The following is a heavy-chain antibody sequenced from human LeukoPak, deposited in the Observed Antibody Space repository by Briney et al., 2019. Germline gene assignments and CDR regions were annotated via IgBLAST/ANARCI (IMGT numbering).Heavy chain of an antibody. V-gene: IGHV4-39*07. J-gene: IGHJ6*03. CDR2: IYYSGST. CDR3: AKLRDSTYYYYMDV. CDR1: GGSISSSSYY. Sequence: NPSETLSLTCTVSGGSISSSSYYWGWIRQPPGKGLEWIGSIYYSGSTYYNPSLKSRVTISVDTSKNQFSLKLSSVTAADTAVYYCAKLRDSTYYYYMDVWGKGTTVTISS.